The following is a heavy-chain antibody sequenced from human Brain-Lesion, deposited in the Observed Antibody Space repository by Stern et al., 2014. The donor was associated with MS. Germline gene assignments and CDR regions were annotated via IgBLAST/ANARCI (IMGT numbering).Heavy chain of an antibody. J-gene: IGHJ5*02. V-gene: IGHV4-39*01. D-gene: IGHD2-15*01. CDR1: GGSVSSTSYA. Sequence: QLVESGPGLVKPSETLSLTCTVAGGSVSSTSYAWAWIRQPPGKGLEWIGTIYYSGNTTYSPSLKSRLAISLDPSKNQFSLQLRSVTAADTAVYYCAGEEDIRYCSGGSCTGNWFDPWGQGTLVTVSS. CDR2: IYYSGNT. CDR3: AGEEDIRYCSGGSCTGNWFDP.